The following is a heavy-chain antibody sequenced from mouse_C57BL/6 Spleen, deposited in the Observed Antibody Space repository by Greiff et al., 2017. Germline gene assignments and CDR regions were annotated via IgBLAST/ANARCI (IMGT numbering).Heavy chain of an antibody. D-gene: IGHD3-2*02. J-gene: IGHJ2*01. CDR3: TRMDSSGYVGDG. CDR1: GYTFTDYE. V-gene: IGHV1-15*01. CDR2: IDPETGGT. Sequence: QVQLQQSGAELVRPGASVTLSCKASGYTFTDYEMHWVKQTPVHGLEWIGAIDPETGGTAYNQKFKGKAILTADKSSSTAYMELRSLTSEDSAVYYCTRMDSSGYVGDGWGQGTTLTVSS.